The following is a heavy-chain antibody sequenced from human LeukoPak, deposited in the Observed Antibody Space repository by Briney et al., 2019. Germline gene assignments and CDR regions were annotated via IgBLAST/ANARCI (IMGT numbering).Heavy chain of an antibody. CDR1: GGSISSSSYY. CDR2: IYYSGST. Sequence: SETLSLTCTVSGGSISSSSYYWGWIRQPPGKGLEWIGSIYYSGSTYYNPSLKSRVTISVDTSKNQFSLKLSSVTAADTAVSYCARVRGLLWFGELKETAVNWFDPWGQGTLVTVSS. V-gene: IGHV4-39*01. CDR3: ARVRGLLWFGELKETAVNWFDP. J-gene: IGHJ5*02. D-gene: IGHD3-10*01.